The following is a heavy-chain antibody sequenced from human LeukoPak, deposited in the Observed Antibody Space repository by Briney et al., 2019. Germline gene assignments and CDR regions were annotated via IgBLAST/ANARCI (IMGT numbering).Heavy chain of an antibody. CDR2: IYYSGST. CDR1: GGSISSGGYY. CDR3: ARLRVGDYYGSGFYFDY. D-gene: IGHD3-10*01. V-gene: IGHV4-31*03. Sequence: SSETLSLTCTVSGGSISSGGYYWSWIRQHPGKGLEWIGYIYYSGSTYHNPSLKSRVTISVDTSKNQFSLKLSSVTAADTAVYYCARLRVGDYYGSGFYFDYWGQGTLVTVSS. J-gene: IGHJ4*02.